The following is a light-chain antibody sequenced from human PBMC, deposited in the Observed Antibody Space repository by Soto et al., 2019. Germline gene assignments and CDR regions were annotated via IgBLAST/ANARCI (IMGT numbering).Light chain of an antibody. CDR2: DAS. CDR1: QSVSSY. V-gene: IGKV3-11*01. Sequence: EIVLTQSPATLSLSPGERATPSCRASQSVSSYLAWYQQKPGQAPRLLLYDASNRATGIPARFSGSGSGTDFTLTISSLEPEDFAVYYCQQRSNWPPTFGQGTRLEIK. J-gene: IGKJ5*01. CDR3: QQRSNWPPT.